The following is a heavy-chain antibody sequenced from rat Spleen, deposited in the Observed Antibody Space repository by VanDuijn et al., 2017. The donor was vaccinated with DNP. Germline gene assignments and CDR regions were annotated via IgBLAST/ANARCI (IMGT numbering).Heavy chain of an antibody. D-gene: IGHD1-1*01. CDR3: SRLRLEWEVRAMDA. J-gene: IGHJ4*01. Sequence: QLQESGPGLVKPSQSLSLTCSVTGYSITSNYWGWIRRFPGNKMEWIGHISYSDSTRYNPSIKSRISITRDTSKNQFFLQLTSLTTEDTATYYCSRLRLEWEVRAMDAWGQGTSVTVSS. V-gene: IGHV3-1*01. CDR2: ISYSDST. CDR1: GYSITSNY.